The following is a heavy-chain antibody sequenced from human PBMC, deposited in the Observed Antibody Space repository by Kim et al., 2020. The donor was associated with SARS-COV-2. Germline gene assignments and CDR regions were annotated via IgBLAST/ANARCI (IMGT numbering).Heavy chain of an antibody. CDR3: ARDQRQGGYYQTSYYAMDV. J-gene: IGHJ6*02. CDR2: IYYSGST. CDR1: YGSISGYY. D-gene: IGHD3-22*01. V-gene: IGHV4-59*01. Sequence: SETLSLTCTVSYGSISGYYWSWIRQPPGKGLELIGYIYYSGSTNYNPSLRSRVTISADTSKNQFSLKLNSVTAADTAVYYCARDQRQGGYYQTSYYAMDVWGQGTTVTVSS.